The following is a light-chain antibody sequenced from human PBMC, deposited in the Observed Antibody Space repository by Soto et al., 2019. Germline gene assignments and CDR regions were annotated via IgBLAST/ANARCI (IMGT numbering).Light chain of an antibody. CDR1: SGHSTYI. J-gene: IGLJ1*01. Sequence: QLVLTQSSSASASLGSSVKLTCTLSSGHSTYIIAWHQQRPGKAPRYLMKLEGSGSYNRGSGVPDRFSGSSSGADRYLTISNLQSEDEADYYCETWDSNSRVFGTGTKVTVL. CDR2: LEGSGSY. CDR3: ETWDSNSRV. V-gene: IGLV4-60*03.